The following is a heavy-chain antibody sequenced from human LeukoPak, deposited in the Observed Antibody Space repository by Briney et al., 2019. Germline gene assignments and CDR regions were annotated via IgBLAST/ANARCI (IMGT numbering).Heavy chain of an antibody. V-gene: IGHV4-39*07. CDR2: IYYSGST. Sequence: PSETLSLTCTVSDGSISSSSYYWGWIRQPPGKGLEWIGSIYYSGSTYYNPSLKSRVIMSVDKSKNQFSLKLRSVTAADTAVYYCAREWHHVFDYWGQGNLVTVSS. CDR3: AREWHHVFDY. D-gene: IGHD5-12*01. CDR1: DGSISSSSYY. J-gene: IGHJ4*02.